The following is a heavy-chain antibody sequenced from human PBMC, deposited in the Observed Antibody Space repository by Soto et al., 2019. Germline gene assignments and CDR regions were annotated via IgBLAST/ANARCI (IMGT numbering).Heavy chain of an antibody. J-gene: IGHJ4*02. CDR2: IIPILGIA. CDR1: VGIFSSYP. Sequence: SVKVSCKGSVGIFSSYPSSRLRLATGQGLEWMGRIIPILGIANYAQKFQGRVTITADKSTSTAYMELSSLRSEDTAVYYCARAPSRYCSSTSCYASSNDFDYWGQGTLVTGSS. D-gene: IGHD2-2*01. V-gene: IGHV1-69*04. CDR3: ARAPSRYCSSTSCYASSNDFDY.